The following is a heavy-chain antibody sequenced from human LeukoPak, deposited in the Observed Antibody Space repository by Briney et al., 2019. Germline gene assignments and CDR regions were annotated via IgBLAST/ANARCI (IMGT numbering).Heavy chain of an antibody. CDR3: ARHRGSVFEGYMDV. CDR1: GFTLVNHG. CDR2: IFSNGVNK. D-gene: IGHD2-8*01. Sequence: GGSLRLSCAASGFTLVNHGMHWVRQAPGKGLEWVAIIFSNGVNKYCADSMKGRFTISRDTSKNTLFLEMESLRTEDTAVYYCARHRGSVFEGYMDVWGKGTTVTVSS. J-gene: IGHJ6*03. V-gene: IGHV3-33*01.